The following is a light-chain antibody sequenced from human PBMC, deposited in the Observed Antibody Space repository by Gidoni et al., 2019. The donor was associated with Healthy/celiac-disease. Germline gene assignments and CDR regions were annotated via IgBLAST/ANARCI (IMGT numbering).Light chain of an antibody. CDR1: SSNIGAGYD. CDR3: QSYDSSLSGSV. V-gene: IGLV1-40*01. Sequence: QSVLTQPPSVSGAPGQRVTISCTGSSSNIGAGYDVHWYPQPPGTAPKLLIYGNSNRPSGVPDRFSGSKSGTSASLAITGLQAEDEADYYCQSYDSSLSGSVFGGGTKLTVL. CDR2: GNS. J-gene: IGLJ2*01.